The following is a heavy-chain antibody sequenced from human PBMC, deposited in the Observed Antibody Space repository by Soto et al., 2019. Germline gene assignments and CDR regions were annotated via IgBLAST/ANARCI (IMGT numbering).Heavy chain of an antibody. CDR1: GGSISSGGYY. V-gene: IGHV4-31*03. Sequence: SETLSLTCTVSGGSISSGGYYWSWIRQHPGKGLEWIGYIYYSGSTYYNPSLKSRVTISVDTSKNQFSLKLSSVTAADTAVYYCARAAGIVGATEFDYWGQGTLVTVYS. J-gene: IGHJ4*02. CDR3: ARAAGIVGATEFDY. CDR2: IYYSGST. D-gene: IGHD1-26*01.